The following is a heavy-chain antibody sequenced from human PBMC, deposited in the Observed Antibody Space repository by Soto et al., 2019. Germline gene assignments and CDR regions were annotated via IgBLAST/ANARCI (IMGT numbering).Heavy chain of an antibody. CDR2: INHSGST. CDR3: ASSKRVATTFDY. Sequence: PSETLSLTCAVYGGSFSGYYWSWIRQPPGKGLEWIGEINHSGSTNYNPSLKSRVTISVDTSKNQFSLKLSSVTAVDTAVYYCASSKRVATTFDYWGQGTLVTVST. J-gene: IGHJ4*02. V-gene: IGHV4-34*01. D-gene: IGHD5-12*01. CDR1: GGSFSGYY.